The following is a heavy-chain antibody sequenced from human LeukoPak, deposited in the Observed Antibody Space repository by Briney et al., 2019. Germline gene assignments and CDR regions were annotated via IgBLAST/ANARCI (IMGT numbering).Heavy chain of an antibody. CDR3: ARDGRWINYYDGSSPV. CDR2: IYTGGGR. V-gene: IGHV3-53*01. Sequence: GGSLRLSCAASGFTVSSYYMNWVRQAPGKELEWVSVIYTGGGRYYADSVRGRFTISRDNAKNSLYLQMNSLRVEDTAVYYCARDGRWINYYDGSSPVWGQGTLVTVSS. CDR1: GFTVSSYY. J-gene: IGHJ4*02. D-gene: IGHD3-22*01.